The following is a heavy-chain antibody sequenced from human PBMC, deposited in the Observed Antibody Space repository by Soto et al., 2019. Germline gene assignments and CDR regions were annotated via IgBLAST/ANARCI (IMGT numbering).Heavy chain of an antibody. CDR1: GFTVSYYA. CDR2: ISSGGGSP. J-gene: IGHJ4*02. V-gene: IGHV3-23*01. D-gene: IGHD1-26*01. Sequence: GGSLRRGWAASGFTVSYYAMSWVRQAPGKGLEWVSSISSGGGSPYYADSVKGRFTISRNNSKNTLFLQMNSLRAEDTAVYYCAKGDGRIVPRHFDYWGQGTLVTVSS. CDR3: AKGDGRIVPRHFDY.